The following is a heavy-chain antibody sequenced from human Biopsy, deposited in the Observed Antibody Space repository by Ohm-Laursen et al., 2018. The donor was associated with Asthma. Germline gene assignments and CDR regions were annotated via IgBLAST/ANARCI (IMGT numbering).Heavy chain of an antibody. D-gene: IGHD4-17*01. CDR2: VIPIYGTT. Sequence: ASVTLSYKAHGDILSSFGIKWVRKAPGHGLEWMGGVIPIYGTTHTAQKFQGRVTITADESTSTAYMELTSLRKEASAVYYCARGGYYGDRRHHNGLDVWGQGTTVTVSS. V-gene: IGHV1-69*13. CDR1: GDILSSFG. J-gene: IGHJ6*02. CDR3: ARGGYYGDRRHHNGLDV.